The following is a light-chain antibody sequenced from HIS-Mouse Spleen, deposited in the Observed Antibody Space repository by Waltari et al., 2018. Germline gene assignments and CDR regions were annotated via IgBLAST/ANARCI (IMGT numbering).Light chain of an antibody. V-gene: IGKV3-15*01. CDR2: GAS. Sequence: EIVMTQSPATLSVSPGESATLPCRASQSVSSNLAWYQQKPGQAPRLLIYGASTRATGIPARFSGSGSGTEFTLTISSMQSEDFAVYYCQQYNNWPWTLGQGTKVEIK. CDR1: QSVSSN. CDR3: QQYNNWPWT. J-gene: IGKJ1*01.